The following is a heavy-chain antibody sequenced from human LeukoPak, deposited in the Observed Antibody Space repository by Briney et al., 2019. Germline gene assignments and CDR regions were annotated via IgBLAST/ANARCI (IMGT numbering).Heavy chain of an antibody. CDR1: GFTVSSNY. CDR2: ITWNSGGI. CDR3: AKSRDGYNYYFDY. V-gene: IGHV3-9*01. D-gene: IGHD5-24*01. J-gene: IGHJ4*02. Sequence: PGGSLRLSCAASGFTVSSNYMSWVRQAPGKGLEWVSGITWNSGGIGYADSVKGRFTISRDNAKNSLYLQMNSLRAEDTALYYCAKSRDGYNYYFDYWGQGTLVTVSS.